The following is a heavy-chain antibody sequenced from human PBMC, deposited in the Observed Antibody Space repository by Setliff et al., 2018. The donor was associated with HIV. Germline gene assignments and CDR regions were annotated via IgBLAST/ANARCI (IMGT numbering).Heavy chain of an antibody. CDR1: GGSISSYY. Sequence: SETLSLTCTVSGGSISSYYWSWIRQPPGKGLEWIGYYYNGGTSYNPSLQSRVTISVDTPKNQFSLHLNSVTAADTAVYYCARKEKGGAFDIWGLGTLVTVSS. V-gene: IGHV4-59*01. CDR2: YYNGGT. J-gene: IGHJ3*02. CDR3: ARKEKGGAFDI.